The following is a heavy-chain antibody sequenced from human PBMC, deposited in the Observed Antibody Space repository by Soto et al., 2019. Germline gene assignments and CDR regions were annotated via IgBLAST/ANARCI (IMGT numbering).Heavy chain of an antibody. J-gene: IGHJ4*02. CDR1: GLIFDNYW. D-gene: IGHD5-12*01. CDR2: IKNDGSNT. CDR3: ARETSGYSSYFDY. Sequence: EGQMAGSGGGLIQPGGSLRLSCAASGLIFDNYWMHWVRQTPGKGLVWVSRIKNDGSNTNYADSVKGRFTISRDNAKHTLYLQMDSLRAEDTAVYYCARETSGYSSYFDYWGQGILVTVSS. V-gene: IGHV3-74*01.